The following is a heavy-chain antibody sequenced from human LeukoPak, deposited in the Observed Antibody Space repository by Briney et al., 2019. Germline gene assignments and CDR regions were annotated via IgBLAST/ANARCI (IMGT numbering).Heavy chain of an antibody. Sequence: GGSLRLSCAASGFTFSSYGMHWVRQAPGKGLEWVAFIWYDGSNKYYADSVKGRFTISRDNAKNSLYLQMNSLRAEDTAVYYCARDRGIAAAGDGDYWGQGTLVTVSS. CDR1: GFTFSSYG. D-gene: IGHD6-13*01. J-gene: IGHJ4*02. CDR2: IWYDGSNK. CDR3: ARDRGIAAAGDGDY. V-gene: IGHV3-33*01.